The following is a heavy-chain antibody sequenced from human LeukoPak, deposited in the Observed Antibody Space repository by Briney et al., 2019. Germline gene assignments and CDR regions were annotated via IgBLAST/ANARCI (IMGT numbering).Heavy chain of an antibody. J-gene: IGHJ4*02. CDR2: INHSGST. D-gene: IGHD3-3*01. CDR3: ARAARWGFWSGYYRD. CDR1: GGSFSGYY. Sequence: SETLSLTCAVYGGSFSGYYWSWIRQPPGKGLQWTGEINHSGSTNYNPSLKSRVTISVDTSKNQFSLKLSSVTAADTAVYYCARAARWGFWSGYYRDWGQGTLVTVSS. V-gene: IGHV4-34*01.